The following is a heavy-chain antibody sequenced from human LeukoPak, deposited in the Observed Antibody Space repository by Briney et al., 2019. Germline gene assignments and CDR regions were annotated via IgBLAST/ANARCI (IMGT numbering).Heavy chain of an antibody. CDR2: INPNSGGT. CDR1: GYTFTGYY. CDR3: ARGYYYDSSGYLVY. V-gene: IGHV1-2*02. D-gene: IGHD3-22*01. J-gene: IGHJ4*02. Sequence: GASVKVSCKASGYTFTGYYMHWVRQAPGQGLEWMGWINPNSGGTNYAQKFQGRATMTRDTSISTAYMELSRLRSDDTAVYCCARGYYYDSSGYLVYWGQGTLVTVSS.